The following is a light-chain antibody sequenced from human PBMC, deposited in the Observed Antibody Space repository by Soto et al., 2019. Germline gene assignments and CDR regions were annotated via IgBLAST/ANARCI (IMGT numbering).Light chain of an antibody. CDR1: TSDVRGYNY. Sequence: QSVLTQPASVSGSPGQSITISCTGTTSDVRGYNYVSWYQHHPGKAPKLMIFEVSNRPSGVSNRFSGSKSGNTASLSISGLQTEDEADYYCTSYTSSNTLVFGTGPKVAVL. J-gene: IGLJ1*01. CDR2: EVS. V-gene: IGLV2-14*01. CDR3: TSYTSSNTLV.